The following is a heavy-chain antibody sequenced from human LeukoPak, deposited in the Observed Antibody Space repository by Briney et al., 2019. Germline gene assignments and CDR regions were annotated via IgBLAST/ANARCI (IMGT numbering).Heavy chain of an antibody. CDR2: INSDGSWT. V-gene: IGHV3-74*01. Sequence: GGSLRLSCAASGNYWMHWVRQAPGKGLVWVSHINSDGSWTSCADSVKGRFTISKDNAKNTVYPQMNSLRAEDTAVYYCVSFYETYWGRGTLVTVSS. CDR3: VSFYETY. D-gene: IGHD2/OR15-2a*01. CDR1: GNYW. J-gene: IGHJ4*02.